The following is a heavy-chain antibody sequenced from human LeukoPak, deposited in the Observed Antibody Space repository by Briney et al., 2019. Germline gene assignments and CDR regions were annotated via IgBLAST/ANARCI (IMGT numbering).Heavy chain of an antibody. Sequence: GRSLRLSCAASGFTFSSYAMHWVRQAPGKGLEWVAVRSYDGSNKYYADSVKGRFTISRDNSKNTLYLQMNSLRAEDTAVYYCAGSSTSCYLSCYYYGMDVWGQGTTVTVSS. D-gene: IGHD2-2*01. J-gene: IGHJ6*02. V-gene: IGHV3-30-3*01. CDR3: AGSSTSCYLSCYYYGMDV. CDR2: RSYDGSNK. CDR1: GFTFSSYA.